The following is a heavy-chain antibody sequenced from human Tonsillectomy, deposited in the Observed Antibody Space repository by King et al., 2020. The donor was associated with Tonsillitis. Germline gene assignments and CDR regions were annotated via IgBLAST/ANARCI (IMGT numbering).Heavy chain of an antibody. CDR3: ARPYYDSSGYYYVSFDY. CDR1: GGSFSGYY. D-gene: IGHD3-22*01. J-gene: IGHJ4*01. CDR2: INHSGST. V-gene: IGHV4-34*01. Sequence: VQLQQWGAGLLKPSETLSLTCAVYGGSFSGYYWSWIRQPPGKGLEWIGEINHSGSTNYNPSLKSRVTISVDTSKNQFSLKLSSVTAADTAVYYCARPYYDSSGYYYVSFDYWGHGTLVTVSS.